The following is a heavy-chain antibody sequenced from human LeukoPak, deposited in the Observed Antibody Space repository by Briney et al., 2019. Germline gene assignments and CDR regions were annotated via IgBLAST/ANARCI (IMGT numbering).Heavy chain of an antibody. J-gene: IGHJ3*02. Sequence: SETLSLTCAVYGGSFSGYYWSWIRQPPGKGLEWIGEINHSGSTNYNPPLKSRVTISVDTSKNQFSLKLSSVTAADTAVYYCARDSGYYDSDGGAFDIWGQGTMVTVSS. CDR2: INHSGST. CDR3: ARDSGYYDSDGGAFDI. D-gene: IGHD3-22*01. V-gene: IGHV4-34*01. CDR1: GGSFSGYY.